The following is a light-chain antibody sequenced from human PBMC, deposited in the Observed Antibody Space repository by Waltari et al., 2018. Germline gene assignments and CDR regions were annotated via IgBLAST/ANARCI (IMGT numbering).Light chain of an antibody. J-gene: IGLJ1*01. CDR1: SSHFAPYAR. V-gene: IGLV2-11*01. CDR2: DVS. CDR3: CSYAGAYTYV. Sequence: QSALTQPRPVSGSPGQSVTIPCTGTSSHFAPYARFPWDQQSPGKAPKLMIYDVSKRPSGVPSRFSGSKSGNTASLTISGLQAEDEADYYCCSYAGAYTYVFGTGTKVTVL.